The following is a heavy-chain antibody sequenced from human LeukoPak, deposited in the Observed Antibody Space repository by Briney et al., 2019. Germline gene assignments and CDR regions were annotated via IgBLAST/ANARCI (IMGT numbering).Heavy chain of an antibody. CDR3: ARTRGPVAGYYYFDY. CDR1: GYTFTGYY. Sequence: ASVKVSCKASGYTFTGYYMHWVRQAPGQGLEWMGRINPNSGGTNYAQKFQGRVIMTRDTSISTAYMELSRLRSDDTAVYYCARTRGPVAGYYYFDYWGQGTLVTVSS. D-gene: IGHD6-19*01. V-gene: IGHV1-2*06. J-gene: IGHJ4*02. CDR2: INPNSGGT.